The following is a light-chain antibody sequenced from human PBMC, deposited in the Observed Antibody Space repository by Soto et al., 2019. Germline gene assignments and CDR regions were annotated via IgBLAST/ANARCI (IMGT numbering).Light chain of an antibody. CDR3: QQRSNWL. Sequence: EIVLTQSPATLSLSPGERATLSSRASQSVSSYLAWYQQKPGQAPRLLIYDASNRATGIPARFSGSGSGTDFTLTISSLEPEDFAVYYCQQRSNWLFGKGTRLEIK. J-gene: IGKJ5*01. CDR1: QSVSSY. CDR2: DAS. V-gene: IGKV3-11*01.